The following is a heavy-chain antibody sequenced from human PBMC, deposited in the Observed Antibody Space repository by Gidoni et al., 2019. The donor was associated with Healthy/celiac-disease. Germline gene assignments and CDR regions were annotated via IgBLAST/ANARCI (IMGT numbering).Heavy chain of an antibody. CDR2: ISYDGSNK. Sequence: QVQLVESGGGVVQPGRSLRLSCAASGFTFSSYGMHWVRQAPGKGLEWVAVISYDGSNKYYADSVKGRFTISRDNSKNTLYLQMNSLRAEDTAVYYCAKEGNYYDSSGYYYHFDYWGQGTLVTVSS. V-gene: IGHV3-30*18. J-gene: IGHJ4*02. CDR1: GFTFSSYG. D-gene: IGHD3-22*01. CDR3: AKEGNYYDSSGYYYHFDY.